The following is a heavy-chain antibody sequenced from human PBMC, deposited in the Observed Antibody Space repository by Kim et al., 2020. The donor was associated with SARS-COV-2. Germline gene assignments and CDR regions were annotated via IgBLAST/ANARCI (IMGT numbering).Heavy chain of an antibody. CDR1: GFTFRTYT. D-gene: IGHD2-21*02. V-gene: IGHV3-21*04. CDR2: IDSSSTYM. Sequence: GGSLRLSCAASGFTFRTYTMNWVRQAPGKGLEWVSFIDSSSTYMYYADSVKGRFTISRDNAKNSLYLQMNSLRAEDTAVYYCARVVTATGFDYYYGMDVWGQGTTVTVSS. CDR3: ARVVTATGFDYYYGMDV. J-gene: IGHJ6*02.